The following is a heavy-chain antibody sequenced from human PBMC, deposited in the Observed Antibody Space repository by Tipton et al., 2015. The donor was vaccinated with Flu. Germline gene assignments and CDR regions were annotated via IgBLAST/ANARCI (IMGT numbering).Heavy chain of an antibody. CDR1: GYTFSSFY. J-gene: IGHJ4*02. V-gene: IGHV1-18*01. CDR3: AVVSPYGH. D-gene: IGHD2/OR15-2a*01. Sequence: QLVQSGAEVKKPGASVTVSCKASGYTFSSFYINWVRQAPGQGLEWLGWINPNNGEAGFAQRFQGRVSMTTDTSTTTVYMELRSLRSDDTAMYFCAVVSPYGHWGQGTLVTVSS. CDR2: INPNNGEA.